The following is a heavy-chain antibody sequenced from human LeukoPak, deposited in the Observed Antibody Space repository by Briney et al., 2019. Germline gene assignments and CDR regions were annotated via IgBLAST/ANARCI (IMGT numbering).Heavy chain of an antibody. CDR3: ARTPYYYAMDV. Sequence: GGSLRLSCAASGFTFSSYWMHWVRQAPGKGLVWVSRINGDGSSTTYADSVKGRFTISRDNAKSTLYLQMNSLSAEDTAVYYCARTPYYYAMDVWGQGTTVTVSS. D-gene: IGHD2-15*01. CDR1: GFTFSSYW. V-gene: IGHV3-74*01. J-gene: IGHJ6*02. CDR2: INGDGSST.